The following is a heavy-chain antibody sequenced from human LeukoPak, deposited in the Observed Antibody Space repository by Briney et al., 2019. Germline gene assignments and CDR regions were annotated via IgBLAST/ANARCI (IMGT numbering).Heavy chain of an antibody. V-gene: IGHV4-39*07. J-gene: IGHJ6*03. CDR1: GVFISSSSYY. CDR3: ARGGQTHDYSNYVGYYYYYYMDV. D-gene: IGHD4-11*01. Sequence: SETLSLTCSVSGVFISSSSYYWAWIRQSPGKGLEWIGTIFHDGSTYYSPSLKSRVTISVDTSKNQFSLKLSSVTAADTAVYYCARGGQTHDYSNYVGYYYYYYMDVWGKGTTVTVSS. CDR2: IFHDGST.